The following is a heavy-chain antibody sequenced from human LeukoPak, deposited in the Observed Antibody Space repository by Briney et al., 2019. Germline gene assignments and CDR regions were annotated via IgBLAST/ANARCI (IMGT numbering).Heavy chain of an antibody. J-gene: IGHJ4*02. CDR2: IYYSGST. V-gene: IGHV4-39*01. Sequence: NPSETLSLTCSVSGDSISSSSYFWDWIRQPPGKGLEWIGTIYYSGSTYYNPSLKSRVTISIDTSKNQFSLKLNSVTAADTAVYYCARRVAVSGTGHYFDYWGQGTPVTVSS. CDR1: GDSISSSSYF. CDR3: ARRVAVSGTGHYFDY. D-gene: IGHD6-19*01.